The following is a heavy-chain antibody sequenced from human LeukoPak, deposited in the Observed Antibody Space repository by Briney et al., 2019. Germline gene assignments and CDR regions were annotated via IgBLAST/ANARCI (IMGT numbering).Heavy chain of an antibody. D-gene: IGHD3-22*01. J-gene: IGHJ4*02. CDR3: ASAGYDSSGYYTSYFDY. Sequence: ASVKVSCKASGYTFTSYYMHWVRQAPGQGLEWMGIINPSGGSTSYAQKFQGRVTMTRDTSTSTVYMELSSLRSEGTAVYYCASAGYDSSGYYTSYFDYWGQGTLVTVSS. CDR1: GYTFTSYY. CDR2: INPSGGST. V-gene: IGHV1-46*01.